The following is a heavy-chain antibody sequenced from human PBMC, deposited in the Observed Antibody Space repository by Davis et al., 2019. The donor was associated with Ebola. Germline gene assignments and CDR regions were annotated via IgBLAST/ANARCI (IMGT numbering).Heavy chain of an antibody. Sequence: SETLSLTCTVSGGSISSYYWSWIRQPPGKGLEWIGYITYSGSTNYNPSLKSRVTISVDTSKNQFSLKLSSVTAADTAVYYCARDQGLGWFDPWGQGILVTVSS. CDR2: ITYSGST. J-gene: IGHJ5*02. CDR3: ARDQGLGWFDP. V-gene: IGHV4-59*12. CDR1: GGSISSYY.